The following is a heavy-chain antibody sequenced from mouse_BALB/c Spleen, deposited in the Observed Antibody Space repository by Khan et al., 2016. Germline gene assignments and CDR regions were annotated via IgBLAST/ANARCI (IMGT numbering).Heavy chain of an antibody. Sequence: VQLKESGPELEKPGASVKISCKASGYSFTGYNMNWVKQSNGKSLEWIGNIDPYYGGTSYNQKFKGKATLTVDKSSSTAYMQLKSLTSEDSAVYYCGRGYGNYVNWYFDVWGAGTTVTVSS. CDR3: GRGYGNYVNWYFDV. J-gene: IGHJ1*01. CDR2: IDPYYGGT. D-gene: IGHD2-10*02. CDR1: GYSFTGYN. V-gene: IGHV1-39*01.